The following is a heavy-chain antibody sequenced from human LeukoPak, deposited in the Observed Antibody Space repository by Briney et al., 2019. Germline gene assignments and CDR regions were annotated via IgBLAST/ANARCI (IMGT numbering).Heavy chain of an antibody. D-gene: IGHD6-19*01. CDR2: INPNSGGT. V-gene: IGHV1-2*04. CDR1: RYTFTGYY. CDR3: ARDVAVAGRGWFDP. J-gene: IGHJ5*02. Sequence: ASVRVSCKASRYTFTGYYMHWVRQAPGQGLEWVGWINPNSGGTNYAQKFQGWVTMTRDTSISTAYMELSRLRSDDTAVYYCARDVAVAGRGWFDPWGQGTLVTVSS.